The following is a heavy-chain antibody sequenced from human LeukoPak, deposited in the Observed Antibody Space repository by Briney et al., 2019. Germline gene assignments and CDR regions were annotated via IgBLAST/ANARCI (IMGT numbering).Heavy chain of an antibody. V-gene: IGHV4-30-4*08. CDR3: ARLRGHLGAINDY. Sequence: SQTLSLTCTVSGGSISSGDYYWSWIRQPPGKGLEWIGYIYYSGSTYYNPSLKSRVTISVDTSKNQFSLKLSSVTAADTAVYYCARLRGHLGAINDYWGQGTLVTVSS. D-gene: IGHD4/OR15-4a*01. CDR2: IYYSGST. J-gene: IGHJ4*02. CDR1: GGSISSGDYY.